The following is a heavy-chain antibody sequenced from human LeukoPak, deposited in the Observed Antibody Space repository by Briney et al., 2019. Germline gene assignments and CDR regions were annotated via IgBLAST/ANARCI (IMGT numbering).Heavy chain of an antibody. CDR3: ARLRLDILTGYYGDY. D-gene: IGHD3-9*01. V-gene: IGHV5-51*01. Sequence: GESLKISCKGSGYSFTSYWIGWVRQMPGKGLEWMGIIYPGDSDTRYSPSFQGQVTISADKSISTAYLQWSSLKASDTAMYYCARLRLDILTGYYGDYWGQGTLVTVSS. J-gene: IGHJ4*02. CDR1: GYSFTSYW. CDR2: IYPGDSDT.